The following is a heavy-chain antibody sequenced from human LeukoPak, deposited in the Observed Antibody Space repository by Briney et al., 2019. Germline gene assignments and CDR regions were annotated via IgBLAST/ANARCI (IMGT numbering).Heavy chain of an antibody. CDR2: ITTNGGTT. V-gene: IGHV3-64*01. CDR3: ARLSPIVVAPGALDI. Sequence: GGSLRLSCAASGFTVSDYPMHWVRQAPGKGLEYVSAITTNGGTTYYATSVKGRFTISRDNSKNTLYLQMGSLRVEDMGVYYCARLSPIVVAPGALDIWGQGTMVTVSS. CDR1: GFTVSDYP. J-gene: IGHJ3*02. D-gene: IGHD2-15*01.